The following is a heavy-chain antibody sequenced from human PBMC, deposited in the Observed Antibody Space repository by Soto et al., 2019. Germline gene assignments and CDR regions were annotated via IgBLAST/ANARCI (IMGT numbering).Heavy chain of an antibody. Sequence: QVQLVESGGGVVQPGRSLRLSCAASGFTFSSYGMHWVRQAPGKGLEWVAVIWYDGSNKYYADSVKGRFTISRDNSKNTLYLQMNSLRAEDTAVYYCAREVEGATSIYYYGMDVWGQGTTVTVSS. J-gene: IGHJ6*02. V-gene: IGHV3-33*01. CDR1: GFTFSSYG. CDR2: IWYDGSNK. D-gene: IGHD1-26*01. CDR3: AREVEGATSIYYYGMDV.